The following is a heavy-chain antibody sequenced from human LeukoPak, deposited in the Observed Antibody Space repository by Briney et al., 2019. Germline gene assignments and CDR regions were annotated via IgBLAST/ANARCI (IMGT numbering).Heavy chain of an antibody. CDR2: ISSSSSYI. V-gene: IGHV3-21*01. J-gene: IGHJ5*02. D-gene: IGHD6-19*01. CDR3: ARDQGSGWSRELRFDP. Sequence: TGGSLRLSCAASGFTFSSYSMNWVRQAPGKGLEWVSSISSSSSYIYYADSVKGRFTISRDNAKNSLYLQMNSLRAEDTAVYYCARDQGSGWSRELRFDPWGQGTLVTVSS. CDR1: GFTFSSYS.